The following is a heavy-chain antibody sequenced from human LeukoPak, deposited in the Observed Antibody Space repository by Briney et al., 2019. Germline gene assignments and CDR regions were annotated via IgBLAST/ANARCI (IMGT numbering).Heavy chain of an antibody. CDR2: INHSGST. D-gene: IGHD2-2*01. J-gene: IGHJ5*02. Sequence: SETLSLTRAVYGGSFSGYYWSWIRQPPGKGLEWIGEINHSGSTNYNPSLKSRVTISVDTSKNQFSLKLSSVTAADTAVYYCARGLVVPAATRFDPWGQGTLVTISS. CDR3: ARGLVVPAATRFDP. V-gene: IGHV4-34*01. CDR1: GGSFSGYY.